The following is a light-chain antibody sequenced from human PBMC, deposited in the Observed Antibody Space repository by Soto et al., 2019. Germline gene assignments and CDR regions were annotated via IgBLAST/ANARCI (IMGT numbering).Light chain of an antibody. J-gene: IGKJ2*01. CDR2: QVS. CDR1: QGLVHSNGDTF. V-gene: IGKV2-30*02. Sequence: DVVMTQSPLSLPVTLGQPASISCRSSQGLVHSNGDTFLSWFQQRPGQSPRRLIYQVSNRDSGVRDRFRGSGSGTDFTLTISRVEAEDVAIYYCMQGTHWPYTFGQGTKLEI. CDR3: MQGTHWPYT.